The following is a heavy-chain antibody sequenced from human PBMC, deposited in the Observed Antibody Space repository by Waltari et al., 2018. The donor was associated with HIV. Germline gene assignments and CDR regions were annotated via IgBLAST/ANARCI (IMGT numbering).Heavy chain of an antibody. Sequence: EVRLVESGGGLVQPGGSLRLSCAASGFTLRSSWMHWVRQAPGKGLVWVSRINSDGSTTSYADSVKGRFTISRDNAKNTLYLQMNSLRAEDTAVYYCAKGGANPIDFWGQGTLVTVSS. V-gene: IGHV3-74*01. CDR1: GFTLRSSW. CDR3: AKGGANPIDF. D-gene: IGHD1-26*01. J-gene: IGHJ4*02. CDR2: INSDGSTT.